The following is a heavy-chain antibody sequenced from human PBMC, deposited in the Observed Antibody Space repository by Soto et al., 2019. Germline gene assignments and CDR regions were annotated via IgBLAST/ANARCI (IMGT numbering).Heavy chain of an antibody. Sequence: EVQLVESGGGLVQPGGSLRLSCAASGFTFSSYSMNWVRQTPGTGLEWVSYISSGGVTIYYADSVKGRFTVSRDNAKDSLYLQMNSLRAEDTAVYYCARNLYCSGGSCPWGYWGQGTLVTVSS. D-gene: IGHD2-15*01. CDR3: ARNLYCSGGSCPWGY. V-gene: IGHV3-48*01. CDR1: GFTFSSYS. CDR2: ISSGGVTI. J-gene: IGHJ4*02.